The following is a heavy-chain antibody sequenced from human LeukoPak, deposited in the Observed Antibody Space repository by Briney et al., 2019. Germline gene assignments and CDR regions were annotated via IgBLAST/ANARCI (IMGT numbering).Heavy chain of an antibody. D-gene: IGHD3-9*01. CDR2: IVPVFGTP. J-gene: IGHJ4*02. V-gene: IGHV1-69*05. Sequence: ASVKVSCKASGDTLSKYAITWVRQAPGQGLEWMGNIVPVFGTPIYVQKFQGRVTITTDSLRTTAYMELSSLNAEDMALYYCASRYTTSRHFDWDVDYWGKGTLLTVST. CDR3: ASRYTTSRHFDWDVDY. CDR1: GDTLSKYA.